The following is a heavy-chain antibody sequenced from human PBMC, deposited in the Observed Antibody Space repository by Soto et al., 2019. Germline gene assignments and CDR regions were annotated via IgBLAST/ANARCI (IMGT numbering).Heavy chain of an antibody. J-gene: IGHJ6*02. V-gene: IGHV5-51*01. CDR3: ASPGRYYYYGMDV. CDR2: IYPGDSDT. Sequence: EVQLVQSGAEVKKPGESLQISCKGSGYSFTSYWIGWVRQMPGKGLEYMGIIYPGDSDTRYSPSFKGQVTISADKSISTAYLQWSSLKASDTAMYYCASPGRYYYYGMDVWGQGTTVTVSS. CDR1: GYSFTSYW.